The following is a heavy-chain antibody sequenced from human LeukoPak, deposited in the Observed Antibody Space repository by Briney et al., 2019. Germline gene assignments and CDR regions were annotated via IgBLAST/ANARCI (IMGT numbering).Heavy chain of an antibody. CDR2: ISSSGSTI. V-gene: IGHV3-11*04. J-gene: IGHJ4*02. CDR3: ATPPSGSYSYFDY. CDR1: GFTVSSTY. Sequence: GGSLRLSCAASGFTVSSTYMSWVRQAPGKGLEWVSYISSSGSTIYYADSVKGRFTISRDNAKNSLYLQMNSLRAEDTAVYYCATPPSGSYSYFDYWGQGTLVTVSS. D-gene: IGHD1-26*01.